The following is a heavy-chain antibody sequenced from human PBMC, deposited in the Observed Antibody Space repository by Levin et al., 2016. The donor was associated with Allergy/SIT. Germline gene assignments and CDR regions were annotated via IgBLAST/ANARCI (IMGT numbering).Heavy chain of an antibody. D-gene: IGHD5-18*01. Sequence: SETLSLTCAVYGGSFSGYYWSWIRQPPGKGLEWIGEINHSGSTNYNPSLKSRVTISVDTSKNQFSLKLSSVTAADTAVYYCARAGGYSYGYWYYYYGMDVWGQGTTVTVSS. V-gene: IGHV4-34*01. CDR1: GGSFSGYY. J-gene: IGHJ6*02. CDR2: INHSGST. CDR3: ARAGGYSYGYWYYYYGMDV.